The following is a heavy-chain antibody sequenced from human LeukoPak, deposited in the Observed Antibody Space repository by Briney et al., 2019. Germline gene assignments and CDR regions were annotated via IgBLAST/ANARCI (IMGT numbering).Heavy chain of an antibody. J-gene: IGHJ4*02. CDR3: AREDYDFWSGYVIY. V-gene: IGHV3-7*01. Sequence: PGGSLRLSCAASGFTFSSYWMSWGRQAPGKGLEWVANIKQDGSEKYYVDSVKGRFTISRDNAKNSLYLQMNSLRAEDTAVYYCAREDYDFWSGYVIYWGQGTLVTVSS. D-gene: IGHD3-3*01. CDR1: GFTFSSYW. CDR2: IKQDGSEK.